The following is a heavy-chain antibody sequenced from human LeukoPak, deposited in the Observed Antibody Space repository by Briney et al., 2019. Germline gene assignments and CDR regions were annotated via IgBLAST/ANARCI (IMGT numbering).Heavy chain of an antibody. CDR2: INHSGST. CDR1: GGSFSGYY. Sequence: SETLSLTCAVYGGSFSGYYWSWIRQPPGKGLEWIGEINHSGSTNYNPSLKSRVTISVDTSKNQFSLKLSSVTAADTAVYYCAVGRNGYVYYWGQGTLVTVSS. V-gene: IGHV4-34*01. D-gene: IGHD2-8*01. CDR3: AVGRNGYVYY. J-gene: IGHJ4*02.